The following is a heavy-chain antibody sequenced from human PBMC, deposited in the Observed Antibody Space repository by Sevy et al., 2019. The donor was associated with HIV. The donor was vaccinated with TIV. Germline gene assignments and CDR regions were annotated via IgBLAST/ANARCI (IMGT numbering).Heavy chain of an antibody. CDR1: GDSISSSY. CDR3: ARERDVGATSPVLFDY. V-gene: IGHV4-59*01. CDR2: IHYSGAT. J-gene: IGHJ4*02. Sequence: SETLSLTCTVSGDSISSSYWTWIRQPPGKGLEWIGYIHYSGATNYNPSLKSRVTISVDTSKNQFSLSLTSVTAADTAVYYCARERDVGATSPVLFDYWGQGALVTVSS. D-gene: IGHD1-26*01.